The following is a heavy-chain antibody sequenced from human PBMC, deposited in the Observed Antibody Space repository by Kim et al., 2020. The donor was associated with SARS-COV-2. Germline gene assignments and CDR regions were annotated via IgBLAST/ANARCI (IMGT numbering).Heavy chain of an antibody. D-gene: IGHD2-2*02. Sequence: VDAVKGRFTIARDNAQNSLYLQGNSLRAEDTAVYYCARGLYPTQGNNWFESWGQGTLVTVSS. J-gene: IGHJ5*01. CDR3: ARGLYPTQGNNWFES. V-gene: IGHV3-7*04.